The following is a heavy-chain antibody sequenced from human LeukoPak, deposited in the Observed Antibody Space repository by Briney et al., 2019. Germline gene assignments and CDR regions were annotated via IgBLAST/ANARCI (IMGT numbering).Heavy chain of an antibody. V-gene: IGHV3-30*02. Sequence: GGSLRLSCAASGFTFSSYGMHWVRQAPGKGLEWVAFIRYDGSNKYYADSVKGRFTISRDNSKNTLYLQMNSLRAEDTAVYYCARTYYYDSSGYYYFDYWGQGTLVTVSS. J-gene: IGHJ4*02. CDR1: GFTFSSYG. CDR3: ARTYYYDSSGYYYFDY. D-gene: IGHD3-22*01. CDR2: IRYDGSNK.